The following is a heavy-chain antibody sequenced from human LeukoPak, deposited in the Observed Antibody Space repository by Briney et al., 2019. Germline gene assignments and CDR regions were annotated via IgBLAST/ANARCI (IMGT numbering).Heavy chain of an antibody. CDR1: GFTFSSYR. CDR2: ISDSGSYI. J-gene: IGHJ6*02. D-gene: IGHD3-16*01. CDR3: TKGENGMDV. Sequence: GGSLRLSCAASGFTFSSYRMNWVRQAPGKGPEWVSSISDSGSYIYHADSVKGRFTISRDNAKHSVYLQMNSLRAEDTATYYCTKGENGMDVWGQGTTVTVSS. V-gene: IGHV3-21*01.